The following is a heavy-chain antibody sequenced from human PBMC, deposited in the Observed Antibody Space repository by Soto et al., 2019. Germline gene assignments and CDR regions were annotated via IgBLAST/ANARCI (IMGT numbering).Heavy chain of an antibody. V-gene: IGHV4-59*01. CDR3: ARYDFYYYYGMDV. J-gene: IGHJ6*02. CDR2: IYYSGST. CDR1: GGSISSYY. Sequence: QVQLQESGPGLVKPSETLSLTCTVSGGSISSYYWSWIRQPPGKGLEWIGYIYYSGSTNYNPSLKSRDTISVDTSKNQFSLKLSSVTAADTAVYYCARYDFYYYYGMDVWGQGTTVTVSS. D-gene: IGHD2-21*02.